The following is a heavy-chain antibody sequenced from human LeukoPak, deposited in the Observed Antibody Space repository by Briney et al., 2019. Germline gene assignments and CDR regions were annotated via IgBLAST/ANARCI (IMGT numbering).Heavy chain of an antibody. CDR1: GCTFSSYG. Sequence: GGSLRLSCAASGCTFSSYGMHWVRQAPGKGLEWVAFIRYDGSNKYYADSVKGRFTISRDNSKNTLYLQMNSLRAEDTAVYYCAKARAVWSGYYFDYWGQGTLVTVSS. D-gene: IGHD3-3*01. V-gene: IGHV3-30*02. CDR3: AKARAVWSGYYFDY. CDR2: IRYDGSNK. J-gene: IGHJ4*02.